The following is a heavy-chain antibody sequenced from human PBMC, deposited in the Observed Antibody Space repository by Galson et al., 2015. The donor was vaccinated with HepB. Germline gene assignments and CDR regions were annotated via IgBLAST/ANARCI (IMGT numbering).Heavy chain of an antibody. CDR3: ATRTKGGRNWFDP. CDR2: IIPILGIA. D-gene: IGHD1-1*01. J-gene: IGHJ5*02. Sequence: SVKVSCKASGGTFSSYTISWVRQAPGQGLEWMGRIIPILGIANYAQKFQGRVAITADKSTSTAYMELSSLRSEDTAVYYCATRTKGGRNWFDPWGQGTLVTVSS. V-gene: IGHV1-69*02. CDR1: GGTFSSYT.